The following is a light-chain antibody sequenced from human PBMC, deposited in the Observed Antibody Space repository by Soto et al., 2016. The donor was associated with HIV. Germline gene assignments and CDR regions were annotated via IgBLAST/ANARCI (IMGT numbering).Light chain of an antibody. V-gene: IGLV3-21*03. Sequence: SYVLTQPPSVSVAPGKTARITCGGNNIGSKNVHWFQQKSGQAPVLVVYDDSDRPSGIPERFSGSNSGNTATLTIDRVEAGDEADYYCQVWDDYQSIFGPGTKVTVL. J-gene: IGLJ1*01. CDR2: DDS. CDR1: NIGSKN. CDR3: QVWDDYQSI.